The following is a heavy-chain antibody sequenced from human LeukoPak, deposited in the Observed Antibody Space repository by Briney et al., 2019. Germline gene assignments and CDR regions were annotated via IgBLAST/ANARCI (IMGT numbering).Heavy chain of an antibody. D-gene: IGHD1-14*01. CDR2: VHQDGSEK. V-gene: IGHV3-7*01. Sequence: GSLRLSCAASGFPFSTYWMTWVRQAPGKGLEWVASVHQDGSEKNYVDPVKGRFIVSRDNADNSLYLHMNILRADDTAVYYCARGPADHRYYYYGMDVWGQGTTVTVSS. CDR3: ARGPADHRYYYYGMDV. J-gene: IGHJ6*02. CDR1: GFPFSTYW.